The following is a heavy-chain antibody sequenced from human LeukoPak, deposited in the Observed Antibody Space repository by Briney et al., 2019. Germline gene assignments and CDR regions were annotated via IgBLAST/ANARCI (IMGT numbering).Heavy chain of an antibody. Sequence: ASVKVSCKVSGYTLTELSMHWVRQAPGKGLEWRGGFDPEDGETIYAQKFQGRVTMTEDTSTDTAYMELSSLRSEDTAVYYCATAYIQEKSYYFDYWGQGTLVTVSS. CDR2: FDPEDGET. V-gene: IGHV1-24*01. D-gene: IGHD5-18*01. CDR1: GYTLTELS. J-gene: IGHJ4*02. CDR3: ATAYIQEKSYYFDY.